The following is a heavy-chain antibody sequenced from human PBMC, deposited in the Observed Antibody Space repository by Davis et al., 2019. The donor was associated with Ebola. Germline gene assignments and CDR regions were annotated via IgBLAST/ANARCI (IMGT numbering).Heavy chain of an antibody. Sequence: AASVKVSCKASGYSFTDDGISWVRQAPGQGLEWMGWISTYNGNTNYAQKVQGRITMTTETSTSTAYMELRSLRSDDTARYYCARDVRGITGPSEYWGQGTLVTVSS. CDR3: ARDVRGITGPSEY. J-gene: IGHJ4*02. CDR2: ISTYNGNT. CDR1: GYSFTDDG. D-gene: IGHD1-1*01. V-gene: IGHV1-18*01.